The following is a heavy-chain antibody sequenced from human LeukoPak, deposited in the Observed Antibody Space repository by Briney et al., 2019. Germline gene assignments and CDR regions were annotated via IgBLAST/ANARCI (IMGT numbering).Heavy chain of an antibody. Sequence: SETLSLTCAVYGGSFSGYYWSWIRQPPGKGLEWIGEINYSGSTNYNPSLKSRVTISVDTSKDQFSLKLSSVTAADTAVYYCARGQAYYYDSSGYYYYFDYWGQGTLVTVSS. CDR2: INYSGST. CDR3: ARGQAYYYDSSGYYYYFDY. CDR1: GGSFSGYY. D-gene: IGHD3-22*01. J-gene: IGHJ4*02. V-gene: IGHV4-34*01.